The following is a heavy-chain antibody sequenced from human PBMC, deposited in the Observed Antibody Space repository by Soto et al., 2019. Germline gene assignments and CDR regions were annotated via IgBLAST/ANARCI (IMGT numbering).Heavy chain of an antibody. D-gene: IGHD5-12*01. Sequence: EVQLVESGGALVQPGGSLRLSCAASGITVSSNYMSWVRQIPGKGLEWVSLIYSGGSTYYADSVKGRFSVSTDTSKNTQYLQMNSLRAEDTAVYYCARAPRRDGYKYYWGQGTLVTVSS. CDR1: GITVSSNY. CDR3: ARAPRRDGYKYY. CDR2: IYSGGST. J-gene: IGHJ4*02. V-gene: IGHV3-66*01.